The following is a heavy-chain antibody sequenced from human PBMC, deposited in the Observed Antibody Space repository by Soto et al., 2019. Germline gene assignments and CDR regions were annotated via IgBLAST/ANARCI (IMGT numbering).Heavy chain of an antibody. V-gene: IGHV4-4*02. CDR3: ARLRDGYNHVNFDY. D-gene: IGHD5-12*01. CDR2: IFYTGST. CDR1: GGSISSSNW. Sequence: SATLSLTCAVSGGSISSSNWWSLVRQPPGKGLEWIGYIFYTGSTYYNPSLKSRLIISVDTSKNQFSLKLSSVTAADAAVYYCARLRDGYNHVNFDYWGQGTLVTVSS. J-gene: IGHJ4*02.